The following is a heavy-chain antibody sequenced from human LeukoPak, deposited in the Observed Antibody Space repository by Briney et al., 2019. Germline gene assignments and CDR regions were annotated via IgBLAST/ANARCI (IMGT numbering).Heavy chain of an antibody. Sequence: ASVKVSCKASGYTFTSYGISWVRQAPGQGLEWMGWISAYNGNTNYAQKLQGRVTMTTDTSTSTAYMELRSLRSDDTAVYYCARAVHSDILGIEARPVDYWGQGTLVTVSS. CDR3: ARAVHSDILGIEARPVDY. CDR1: GYTFTSYG. CDR2: ISAYNGNT. V-gene: IGHV1-18*01. J-gene: IGHJ4*02. D-gene: IGHD6-6*01.